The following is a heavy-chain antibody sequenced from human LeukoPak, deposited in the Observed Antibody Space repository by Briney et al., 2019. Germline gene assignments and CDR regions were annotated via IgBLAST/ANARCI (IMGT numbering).Heavy chain of an antibody. D-gene: IGHD6-6*01. CDR1: GGSISSGGYY. CDR2: IYYSGST. J-gene: IGHJ4*02. V-gene: IGHV4-31*03. CDR3: ARGKYSSSPADY. Sequence: SQTLSLTCTVSGGSISSGGYYWSWIRQHPGKGLEWIGCIYYSGSTYYNPSLKSRVTISVDTSKNQFSLKLSSVTAADTAVYYCARGKYSSSPADYWGQGTLVTVSS.